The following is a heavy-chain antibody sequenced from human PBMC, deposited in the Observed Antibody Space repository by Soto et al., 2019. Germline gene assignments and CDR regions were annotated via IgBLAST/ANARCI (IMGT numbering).Heavy chain of an antibody. CDR2: IKRKTDGTTK. D-gene: IGHD1-26*01. J-gene: IGHJ4*02. CDR1: GLTFTNAW. V-gene: IGHV3-15*07. Sequence: EVQLVESGGGLVKPGGSLRLSCAASGLTFTNAWMNWVRQAPGKGLEWVGRIKRKTDGTTKDYAAPVKGRFTISRDDSRHTLYLQINSLKTEDTAVYYCATSGEPWDLFDFWGQGTLVTVSS. CDR3: ATSGEPWDLFDF.